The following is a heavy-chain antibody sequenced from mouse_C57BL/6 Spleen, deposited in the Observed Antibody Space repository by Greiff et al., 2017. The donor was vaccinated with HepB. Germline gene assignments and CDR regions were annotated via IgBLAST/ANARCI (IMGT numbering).Heavy chain of an antibody. D-gene: IGHD1-1*01. CDR2: ISGGGGNT. CDR1: GFTFSSYT. Sequence: EVKLMESGGGLVKPGGSLKLSCAASGFTFSSYTMSWVRQTPEKRLEWVATISGGGGNTYDPDSVKGRFTIPRDNAKNTLYLQMSSLRSEGTALYYCARHAVADPWFAYWGQGTRVTVSA. V-gene: IGHV5-9*01. J-gene: IGHJ3*01. CDR3: ARHAVADPWFAY.